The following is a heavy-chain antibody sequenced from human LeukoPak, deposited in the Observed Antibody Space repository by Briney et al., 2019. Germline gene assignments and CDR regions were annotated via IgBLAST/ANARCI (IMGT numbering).Heavy chain of an antibody. J-gene: IGHJ4*02. Sequence: SGTLSLTCSVSGGSISSSNWWSWVCQPPGKGLEWIGEIYHSGSTNYNPSLKSRVTISVDKSKNQFSLKLSSVTAADTAVYYCARVLPNYYDSSGVFDYWGQGTLVTVSS. V-gene: IGHV4-4*02. CDR3: ARVLPNYYDSSGVFDY. CDR1: GGSISSSNW. D-gene: IGHD3-22*01. CDR2: IYHSGST.